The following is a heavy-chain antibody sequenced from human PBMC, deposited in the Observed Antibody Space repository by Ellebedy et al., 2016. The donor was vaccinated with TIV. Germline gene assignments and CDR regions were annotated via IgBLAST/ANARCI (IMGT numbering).Heavy chain of an antibody. CDR2: VSGYNGNT. V-gene: IGHV1-18*04. CDR3: AREPGSWLTDY. CDR1: GYTFTTHG. J-gene: IGHJ4*02. Sequence: AASVKVSCKTSGYTFTTHGVSWARQAPGQGLEWMGWVSGYNGNTQYAQKFQGRVTMTTDTSTTTAYMELRSRRSDDTAVYYCAREPGSWLTDYWGQGTLVTVSS. D-gene: IGHD6-13*01.